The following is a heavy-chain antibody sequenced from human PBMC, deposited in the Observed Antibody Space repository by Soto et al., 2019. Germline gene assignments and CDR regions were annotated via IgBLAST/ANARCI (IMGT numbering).Heavy chain of an antibody. V-gene: IGHV5-51*01. J-gene: IGHJ6*02. CDR2: IYPSDSDT. CDR1: GYRFTTYW. CDR3: ARHGAYYGSEVGGLDI. D-gene: IGHD3-10*01. Sequence: GESLKISCNGSGYRFTTYWIGWVRQMPGKGLEWMGIIYPSDSDTKYSPSFQGQVTLSADKSISGAYLQWSSLKASDTDMYYCARHGAYYGSEVGGLDIWGQGT.